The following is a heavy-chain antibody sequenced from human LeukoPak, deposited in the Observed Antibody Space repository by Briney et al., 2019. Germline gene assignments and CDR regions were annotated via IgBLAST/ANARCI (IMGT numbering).Heavy chain of an antibody. J-gene: IGHJ6*02. D-gene: IGHD3-22*01. V-gene: IGHV4-34*01. Sequence: SETLSLTCAVYGGSFSGYYWSWIRQPPGKGLEWIGEINHSGSTNYNPSLKSRVTISVDTSKNQFSLKLSSVTAADTAVYYCARGPGITRSSCYSPLYYYGMDVWGQGTTVTVSS. CDR3: ARGPGITRSSCYSPLYYYGMDV. CDR1: GGSFSGYY. CDR2: INHSGST.